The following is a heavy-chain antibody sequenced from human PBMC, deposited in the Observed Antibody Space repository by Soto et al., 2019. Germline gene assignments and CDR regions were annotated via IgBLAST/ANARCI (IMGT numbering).Heavy chain of an antibody. J-gene: IGHJ4*01. CDR2: LHSSGFA. CDR1: DSPMGSYC. CDR3: GRPGRTSGGAG. V-gene: IGHV4-59*01. D-gene: IGHD3-16*01. Sequence: SVTWRVSDSPMGSYCGILIRQSPGKGLEHIGYLHSSGFAEYNPSLKSRITISMDTSKNQFSLNLSSVTAADSAIYYGGRPGRTSGGAGWGHGTSVTFSS.